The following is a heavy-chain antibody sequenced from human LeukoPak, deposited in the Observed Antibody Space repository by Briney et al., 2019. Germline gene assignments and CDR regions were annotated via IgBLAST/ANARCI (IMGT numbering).Heavy chain of an antibody. CDR2: IYYSGST. D-gene: IGHD5-12*01. J-gene: IGHJ4*02. Sequence: PSETLSLTRTVSGGSISSSSYYWGWIRQPPGKGLEWIGSIYYSGSTYYNPSLKSRVTISVDTSKNQFSLKLSSVTAADTAVYYCARHESLVATADYWGQGTLVTVSS. CDR1: GGSISSSSYY. CDR3: ARHESLVATADY. V-gene: IGHV4-39*07.